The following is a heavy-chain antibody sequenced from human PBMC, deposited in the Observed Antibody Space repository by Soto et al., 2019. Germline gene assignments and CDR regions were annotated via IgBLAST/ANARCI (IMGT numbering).Heavy chain of an antibody. CDR3: ARRVVTTSFTNWFDP. D-gene: IGHD4-4*01. CDR2: IYYSGST. Sequence: QLQLQESGPGLVKPSETLSLTCTVSGGSISSSSYYWGWIRQPPGKGLEWIGSIYYSGSTYYNPSLKSRVTISVDTSNNQFSLKLSSVTAADTAVYYCARRVVTTSFTNWFDPWGQGTLVTVSS. CDR1: GGSISSSSYY. J-gene: IGHJ5*02. V-gene: IGHV4-39*01.